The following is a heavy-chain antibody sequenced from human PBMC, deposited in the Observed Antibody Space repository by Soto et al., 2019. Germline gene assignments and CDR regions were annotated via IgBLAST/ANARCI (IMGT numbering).Heavy chain of an antibody. CDR2: VDNSGST. Sequence: QVQLQESGPGLVKPSETLSLTCSVSGGSVSSECYYWSWIRQAQGQGLEWSENVDNSGSTKYKPSLRSGVTISVDTYKNQFSLQMSSTTGADTAVYYGARGRGDSPWIARWGQGTLGTVST. CDR3: ARGRGDSPWIAR. V-gene: IGHV4-61*01. D-gene: IGHD2-21*01. J-gene: IGHJ5*02. CDR1: GGSVSSECYY.